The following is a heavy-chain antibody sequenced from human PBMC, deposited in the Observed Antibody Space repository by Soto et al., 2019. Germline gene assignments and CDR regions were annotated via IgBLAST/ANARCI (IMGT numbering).Heavy chain of an antibody. CDR2: IRNKVNNYAT. J-gene: IGHJ2*01. V-gene: IGHV3-73*02. CDR1: GFTFSDSA. CDR3: AIPHDNGDYDWYFDL. Sequence: QLVESGGGLVQPGGSLKLSCAASGFTFSDSALHWVRQASGKGLEWVARIRNKVNNYATIYAASVKGRFSISRDDSKSTAYLHLNSLKTEDTAVYYCAIPHDNGDYDWYFDLWGRGTPVTVSS. D-gene: IGHD4-17*01.